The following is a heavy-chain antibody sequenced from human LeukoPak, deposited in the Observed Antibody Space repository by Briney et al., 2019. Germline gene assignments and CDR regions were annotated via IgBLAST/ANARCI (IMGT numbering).Heavy chain of an antibody. CDR1: GFTFSSYS. D-gene: IGHD5-18*01. V-gene: IGHV3-48*01. CDR3: ARETEFYGYDPFYYYYYYMDV. J-gene: IGHJ6*03. Sequence: PGGSLRLSCAASGFTFSSYSMNWVRQAPGKGLEWVSYISGSSSTIYYADSVKGRFTISRDNAKNSLYLQMNSLRAEDTAVYYCARETEFYGYDPFYYYYYYMDVWGKGTTVTVSS. CDR2: ISGSSSTI.